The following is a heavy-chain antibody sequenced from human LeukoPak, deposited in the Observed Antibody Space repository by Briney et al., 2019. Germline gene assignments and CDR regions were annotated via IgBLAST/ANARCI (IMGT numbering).Heavy chain of an antibody. J-gene: IGHJ3*02. D-gene: IGHD2-21*01. CDR2: NNAGNWNT. CDR3: ARMLFCVRSEDGIRYDAFDI. CDR1: GYTFTRYA. V-gene: IGHV1-3*01. Sequence: ASLKVACKASGYTFTRYAMHWVRQAPGQRLEWLGWNNAGNWNTTYSQKFQGRVTITRDTSASTAYMELSSLRSEDTAVYYCARMLFCVRSEDGIRYDAFDIWGQGTMVTVSS.